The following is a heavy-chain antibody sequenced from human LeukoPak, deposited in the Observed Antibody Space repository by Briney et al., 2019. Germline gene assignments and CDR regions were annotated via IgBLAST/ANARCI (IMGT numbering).Heavy chain of an antibody. CDR2: ISSSGSTM. CDR3: ASAGFTYYYDSSGYYPPGN. Sequence: GGSLRLSCAASGFTFSSYEMNWVRQAPGKGLEWVSYISSSGSTMYYADSVKGRFTISRDNAKNSLYLQMNSLRAEDTAVYYCASAGFTYYYDSSGYYPPGNWGQGTLVTVSS. J-gene: IGHJ4*02. D-gene: IGHD3-22*01. CDR1: GFTFSSYE. V-gene: IGHV3-48*03.